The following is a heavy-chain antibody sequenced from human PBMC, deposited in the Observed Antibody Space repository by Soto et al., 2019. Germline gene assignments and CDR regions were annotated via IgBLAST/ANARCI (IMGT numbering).Heavy chain of an antibody. CDR2: ISGDGGST. V-gene: IGHV3-23*01. Sequence: EVQLLESGGGLVQPGESLRLSCAASGFTFSNYAMSWVRQAPGKGLEWVSAISGDGGSTYYGDSVKGRSTISRDDSKNTLYLQMSSLRAEDTAVYYCVRDGCSTTSCYHHFNYWGQGTLVTVSS. D-gene: IGHD2-2*01. J-gene: IGHJ4*02. CDR3: VRDGCSTTSCYHHFNY. CDR1: GFTFSNYA.